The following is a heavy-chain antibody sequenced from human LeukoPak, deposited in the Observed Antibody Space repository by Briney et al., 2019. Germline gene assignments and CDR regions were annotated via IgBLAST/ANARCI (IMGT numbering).Heavy chain of an antibody. J-gene: IGHJ4*02. D-gene: IGHD3-10*01. Sequence: GGSLRLSCAASGFSFSDAWMSWVRQIPGKGLEWVGRIESKTDGGTTGYAAPVKGRFTISRDDSTNTLYLQMNSLKSEDTAVYYCTTYGSGRKFDYWGQGILVTVSS. V-gene: IGHV3-15*04. CDR2: IESKTDGGTT. CDR1: GFSFSDAW. CDR3: TTYGSGRKFDY.